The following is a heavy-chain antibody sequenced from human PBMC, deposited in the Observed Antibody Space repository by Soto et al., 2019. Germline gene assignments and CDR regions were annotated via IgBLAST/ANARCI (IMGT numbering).Heavy chain of an antibody. V-gene: IGHV4-34*01. CDR2: MSHSGGT. J-gene: IGHJ3*02. CDR1: GGFVSSGNYY. CDR3: SRVEPGTATTVVDAFDI. Sequence: QEQLQQWGAGLLKPSETLSLTCAVYGGFVSSGNYYWSWIRPPPGKGLEWIGEMSHSGGTHFNPSLKSRVTISVSTSKNKFSLTMSSVTAAATALDYCSRVEPGTATTVVDAFDIWGPGTMVTVSS. D-gene: IGHD1-1*01.